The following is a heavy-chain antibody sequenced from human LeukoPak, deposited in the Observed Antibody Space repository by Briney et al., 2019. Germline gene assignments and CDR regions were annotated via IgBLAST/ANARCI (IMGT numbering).Heavy chain of an antibody. CDR3: AERGSSWLVY. J-gene: IGHJ4*02. Sequence: GRSLRLSCAASGFTFSSYGMHWVRQAPGKGLEWVAVISYDGSNKYYADSVKGRFTISRDNSKNTLYLQMNSLRAEDTAVYYCAERGSSWLVYWGQGTLVTVSS. V-gene: IGHV3-30*18. CDR2: ISYDGSNK. D-gene: IGHD6-13*01. CDR1: GFTFSSYG.